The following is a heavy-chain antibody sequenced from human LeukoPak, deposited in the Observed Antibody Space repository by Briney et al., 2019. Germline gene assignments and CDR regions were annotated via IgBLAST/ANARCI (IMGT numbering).Heavy chain of an antibody. CDR1: GFTFSSYA. D-gene: IGHD3-22*01. V-gene: IGHV3-23*01. CDR3: AKAYYDSTGYYGY. CDR2: ISGSGGST. J-gene: IGHJ4*02. Sequence: VGSLRLSCAASGFTFSSYAMSWVRQAPGKGLEWVSTISGSGGSTYYADSVKGRFTIYRDNSKNTLYLQMNSLRAEDTAVYYCAKAYYDSTGYYGYWGQGTLVTVSS.